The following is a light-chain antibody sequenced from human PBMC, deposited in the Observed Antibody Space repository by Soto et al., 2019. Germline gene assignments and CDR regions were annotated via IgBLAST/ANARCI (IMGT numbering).Light chain of an antibody. CDR3: QSSDNNNVI. CDR1: SGSIATNY. V-gene: IGLV6-57*04. CDR2: KGN. Sequence: NFMLTQPHSVSESPGKTISISCTRSSGSIATNYVQWHQQRPGSALTTLIYKGNQRPSGVPDRFSGSIDSSSNSASLTISGLKTEDEADYYCQSSDNNNVIFGGGTKLTVL. J-gene: IGLJ2*01.